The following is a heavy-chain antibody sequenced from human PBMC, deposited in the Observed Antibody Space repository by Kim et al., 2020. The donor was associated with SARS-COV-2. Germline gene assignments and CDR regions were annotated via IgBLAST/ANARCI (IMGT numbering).Heavy chain of an antibody. CDR2: IRSKADGGTA. Sequence: GGSLRLSCAASGFTFTNFWLSWVRQAPGKGLEWVGRIRSKADGGTADYAAPVKGSFTISRDDSKNTLYLQMNGLKAEDTAFYHCTTDDEKFGGLCVGDTFDPASLWGQGTLVTVSS. CDR3: TTDDEKFGGLCVGDTFDPASL. D-gene: IGHD2-21*02. V-gene: IGHV3-15*01. CDR1: GFTFTNFW. J-gene: IGHJ4*02.